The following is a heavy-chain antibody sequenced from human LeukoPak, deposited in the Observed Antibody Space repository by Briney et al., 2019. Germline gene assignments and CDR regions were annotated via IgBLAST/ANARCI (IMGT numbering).Heavy chain of an antibody. Sequence: SQTLSLTCTVSGGSISSGGYYWSWIRQHPGKGLEWIGYIYYSGSTYYNPSLKSRVTISVDTSKNRFSLKLSSVTAADTAVYYCARLERNAFDIWGQGTMVTVSS. V-gene: IGHV4-31*03. D-gene: IGHD5-24*01. CDR1: GGSISSGGYY. CDR3: ARLERNAFDI. CDR2: IYYSGST. J-gene: IGHJ3*02.